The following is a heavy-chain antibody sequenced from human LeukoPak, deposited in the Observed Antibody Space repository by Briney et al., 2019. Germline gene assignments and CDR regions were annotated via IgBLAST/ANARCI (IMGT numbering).Heavy chain of an antibody. CDR1: GYTFTSYY. Sequence: ASVKVSCKASGYTFTSYYMHWVRQAPGQGLEWMGIISPSGGSTSYAQKFQGRVTMTRDTSTSTVYMELSSLRSEDTAVYYCARSPPITMIVVVKIDYWGQGTLVTVSS. J-gene: IGHJ4*02. V-gene: IGHV1-46*01. D-gene: IGHD3-22*01. CDR3: ARSPPITMIVVVKIDY. CDR2: ISPSGGST.